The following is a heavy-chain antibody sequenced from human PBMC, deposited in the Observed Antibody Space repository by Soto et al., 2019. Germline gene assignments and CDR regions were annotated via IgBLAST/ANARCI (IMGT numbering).Heavy chain of an antibody. Sequence: SETLSLTCTVSGGSISSYYWSWIRQPPGKGLEWIGYIYYNGSTKYNPSLKGRVTISRDTSKKQFSLTVSSVTAADTAVYYCARDRYSYGYWGQGTLVTVSS. CDR2: IYYNGST. CDR1: GGSISSYY. V-gene: IGHV4-59*01. J-gene: IGHJ4*02. D-gene: IGHD5-18*01. CDR3: ARDRYSYGY.